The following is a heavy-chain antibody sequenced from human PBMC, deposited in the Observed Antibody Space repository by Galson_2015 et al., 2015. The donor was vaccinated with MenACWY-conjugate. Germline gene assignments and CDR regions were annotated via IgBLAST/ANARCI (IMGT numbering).Heavy chain of an antibody. CDR1: GFTFSSYR. Sequence: SLRLSCAASGFTFSSYRMNWVRQAPGKGLEWVSSISSSSSYIYYADSVKGRFTISRDNAKNSLYLQMNSLRAEDTAVYYCAREIGEPRWFGELFYYYYGMDVWGQGTTVTVSS. CDR2: ISSSSSYI. D-gene: IGHD3-10*01. V-gene: IGHV3-21*01. J-gene: IGHJ6*02. CDR3: AREIGEPRWFGELFYYYYGMDV.